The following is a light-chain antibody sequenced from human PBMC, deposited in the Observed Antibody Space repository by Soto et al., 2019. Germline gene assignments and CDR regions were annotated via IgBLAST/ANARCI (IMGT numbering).Light chain of an antibody. Sequence: LTQPASVSGSPGQSITISCTGTSSDVGSYNLVSWYQQHPGKAPKLMIYEVSKRPSGVSNRFSGSKSGNTASLTISGLQAEDEADYYCCSYAGSSTFVYVCGTGTKVTV. CDR1: SSDVGSYNL. V-gene: IGLV2-23*02. J-gene: IGLJ1*01. CDR3: CSYAGSSTFVYV. CDR2: EVS.